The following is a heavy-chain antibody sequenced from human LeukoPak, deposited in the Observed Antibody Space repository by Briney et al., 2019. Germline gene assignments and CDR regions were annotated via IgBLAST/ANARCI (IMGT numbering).Heavy chain of an antibody. CDR2: IYYSGST. J-gene: IGHJ4*02. Sequence: SETLSLTCTVSGGSISSGGYYWSWIRQHPGKGLEWIGYIYYSGSTYYNPSLKSRVTMSVDTSKNQFSLKLSSVTAADTAVYYCARGRSYDYVWGSYSFDYWGQGTLVTVSS. V-gene: IGHV4-31*03. CDR1: GGSISSGGYY. D-gene: IGHD3-16*01. CDR3: ARGRSYDYVWGSYSFDY.